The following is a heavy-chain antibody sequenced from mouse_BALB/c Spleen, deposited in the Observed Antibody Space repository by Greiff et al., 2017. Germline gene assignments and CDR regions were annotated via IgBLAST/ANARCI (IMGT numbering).Heavy chain of an antibody. D-gene: IGHD1-1*01. CDR3: ARDFPYYYGSSYGYFDV. J-gene: IGHJ1*01. CDR2: ISDGGSYT. CDR1: GFTFSDYY. Sequence: EVQVVESGGGLVKPGGSLKLSCAASGFTFSDYYMYWVRQTPEKRLEWVATISDGGSYTYYPDSVKGRFTISRDNAKNNLYLQMSSLKSEDTAMYYCARDFPYYYGSSYGYFDVWGAGTTVTVSS. V-gene: IGHV5-4*02.